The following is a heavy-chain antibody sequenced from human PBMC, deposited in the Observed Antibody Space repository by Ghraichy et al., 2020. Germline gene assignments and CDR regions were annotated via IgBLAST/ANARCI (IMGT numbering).Heavy chain of an antibody. CDR2: ISSSGSTI. CDR1: GFTFSSYE. CDR3: AREITTTVTTEGFDY. Sequence: GSLRLSCAASGFTFSSYEMNWVRQAPGKGLEWVSYISSSGSTIYYADSVKGRFTISRDNAKNSLYLQMNSLRAEDTAVYYCAREITTTVTTEGFDYWGQGTLVTVSS. D-gene: IGHD4-17*01. V-gene: IGHV3-48*03. J-gene: IGHJ4*02.